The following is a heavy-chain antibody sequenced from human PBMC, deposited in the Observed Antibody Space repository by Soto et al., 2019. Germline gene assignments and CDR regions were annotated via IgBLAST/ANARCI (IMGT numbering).Heavy chain of an antibody. CDR1: GGSISSSSYY. Sequence: SETLSLTCTVSGGSISSSSYYWGWIRQPPGKGLEWIGSIYYSGSTYYNPSLKSRVTISVDTSKNQFSLKLSSVTAADTAVYYCARHAIRRQVLRFPVQRPDFDYWGQGTLVTVSS. CDR3: ARHAIRRQVLRFPVQRPDFDY. CDR2: IYYSGST. V-gene: IGHV4-39*01. D-gene: IGHD3-3*01. J-gene: IGHJ4*02.